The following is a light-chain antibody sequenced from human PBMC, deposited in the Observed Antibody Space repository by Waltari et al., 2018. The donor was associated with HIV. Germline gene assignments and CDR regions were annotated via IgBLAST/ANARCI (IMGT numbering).Light chain of an antibody. J-gene: IGLJ3*02. CDR1: SSNIGTNY. V-gene: IGLV1-47*01. CDR3: AAWDDSLSGLV. Sequence: QSVLTQPPSASGTPGQRVTISCSGSSSNIGTNYVSWYQQPPGTAPKLLIYRNNQRPSGVPDRFSGSKSGTSASLAISGLRSEDEADYYCAAWDDSLSGLVFGGGTKLTVL. CDR2: RNN.